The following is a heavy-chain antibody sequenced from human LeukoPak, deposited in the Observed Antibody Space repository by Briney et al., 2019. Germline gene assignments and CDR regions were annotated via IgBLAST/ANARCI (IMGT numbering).Heavy chain of an antibody. V-gene: IGHV1-2*02. CDR1: GYTFTGYY. CDR3: ARTVIRGYSSGWDTNDFDY. Sequence: GASVKVSCKASGYTFTGYYMHWVRQAPGQGLEGMGWINPNSGGTNYAQKFQGRVTMTRDTSISTAYMELSRLRSDDTAVYYCARTVIRGYSSGWDTNDFDYWGQGTLVTVSS. J-gene: IGHJ4*02. D-gene: IGHD6-19*01. CDR2: INPNSGGT.